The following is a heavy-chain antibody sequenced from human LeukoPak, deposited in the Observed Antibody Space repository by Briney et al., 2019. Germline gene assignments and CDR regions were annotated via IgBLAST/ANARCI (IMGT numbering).Heavy chain of an antibody. J-gene: IGHJ4*02. V-gene: IGHV3-23*01. CDR2: ISGSGGST. Sequence: GGSLRLSCAASGFTFSSYAMSWVRQAPGKGLEWVSAISGSGGSTYYADSVKGRFTVSRDNSKNTLYLQMNSLRAEDTAVYYCAKGLPSYSLMITFGGVIVPPFDYWGQGTLVTVSS. CDR1: GFTFSSYA. D-gene: IGHD3-16*02. CDR3: AKGLPSYSLMITFGGVIVPPFDY.